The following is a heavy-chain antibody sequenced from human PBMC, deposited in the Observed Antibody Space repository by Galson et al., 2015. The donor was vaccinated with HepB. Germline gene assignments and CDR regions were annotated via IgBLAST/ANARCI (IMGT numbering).Heavy chain of an antibody. D-gene: IGHD1-7*01. CDR3: TRGPRNYGFDY. J-gene: IGHJ4*02. CDR1: GYTFSSYD. Sequence: SVKVSCKASGYTFSSYDINWVRQATGQGPEWMGWMNPISGNTGYAQKFQGRVTMTRDTSISTIYMELSSLRSEDTAVYYCTRGPRNYGFDYWGQGTLVTVSS. CDR2: MNPISGNT. V-gene: IGHV1-8*01.